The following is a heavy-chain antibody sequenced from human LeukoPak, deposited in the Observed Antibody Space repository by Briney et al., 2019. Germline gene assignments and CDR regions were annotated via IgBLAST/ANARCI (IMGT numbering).Heavy chain of an antibody. V-gene: IGHV4-38-2*01. J-gene: IGHJ4*02. CDR2: IYYSGST. Sequence: PGGSLRLSCAASGFTFRSYGMHWVRQAPGKGLEWIGSIYYSGSTYYNPSLKSRVTISVDTSKNQFSLKLSSVTAADTAVYYCARPGPLYDSSGYYLTDWGQGTLVTVSS. CDR3: ARPGPLYDSSGYYLTD. CDR1: GFTFRSYG. D-gene: IGHD3-22*01.